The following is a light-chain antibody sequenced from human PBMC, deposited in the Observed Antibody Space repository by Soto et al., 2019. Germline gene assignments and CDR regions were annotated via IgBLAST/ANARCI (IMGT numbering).Light chain of an antibody. CDR1: QSVSSY. Sequence: EIVLTQSPATLSLSPGERATLSFRASQSVSSYLAWYQQKPGQAPRLLIYGASSRASGIPDRFSGGGSGTDFTLTIRRMEPEDFAVYYCQQHANSQTFGQGTKVDI. CDR2: GAS. J-gene: IGKJ1*01. V-gene: IGKV3-20*01. CDR3: QQHANSQT.